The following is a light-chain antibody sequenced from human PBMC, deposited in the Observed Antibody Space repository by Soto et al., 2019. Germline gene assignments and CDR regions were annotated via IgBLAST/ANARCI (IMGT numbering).Light chain of an antibody. CDR2: DVS. CDR3: ISYYSPNTRV. CDR1: SSDVGGYNY. J-gene: IGLJ3*02. Sequence: QSALTQPASGSGSPGQSITISCTGTSSDVGGYNYVSWYKQHPGKAPKLMIYDVSNRPSGVYNRFSGTKSGNTASLTISGLQAEEEADYYCISYYSPNTRVFGGGNELTAL. V-gene: IGLV2-14*01.